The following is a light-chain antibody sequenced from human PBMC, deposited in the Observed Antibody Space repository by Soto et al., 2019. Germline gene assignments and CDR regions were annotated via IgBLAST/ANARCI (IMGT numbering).Light chain of an antibody. CDR3: QQSYSSPIT. V-gene: IGKV3-20*01. CDR1: HSVSSN. J-gene: IGKJ5*01. Sequence: ELVMTQSPATLSVSPGERATLSCRASHSVSSNLAWYQQKPGQAPRLLIYGASSRATGIPDRFSGSGSGTDFTVTISRLEPEDFAVYYCQQSYSSPITFGQGTRLEI. CDR2: GAS.